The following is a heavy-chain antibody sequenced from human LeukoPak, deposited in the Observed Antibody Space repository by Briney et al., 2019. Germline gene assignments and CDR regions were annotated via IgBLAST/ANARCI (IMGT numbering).Heavy chain of an antibody. CDR2: IYYSGST. J-gene: IGHJ5*02. V-gene: IGHV4-59*01. Sequence: KSSETLSLTCTVSGGSISSYYWSWIRQPPGKGLEWTGYIYYSGSTNYNPSLKSRVTISVDTSKNQFSLKLSSVTAADTAVYYCARDGPSFDPWGQGTLVTVSS. CDR3: ARDGPSFDP. CDR1: GGSISSYY.